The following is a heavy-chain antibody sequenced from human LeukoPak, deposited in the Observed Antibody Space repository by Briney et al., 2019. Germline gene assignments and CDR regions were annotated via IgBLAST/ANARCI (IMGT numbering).Heavy chain of an antibody. CDR1: GFTFSSYG. CDR2: IRYDGSNK. CDR3: AKDLPPTLWELPYDAFDI. Sequence: GSLRLSCAASGFTFSSYGMHWVRQAPGKGLEWVAFIRYDGSNKYYADSVKGRFTISRDNSKNTLYLQMNSLRAEDTAVYYCAKDLPPTLWELPYDAFDIWGQGTMVTVSS. J-gene: IGHJ3*02. D-gene: IGHD1-26*01. V-gene: IGHV3-30*02.